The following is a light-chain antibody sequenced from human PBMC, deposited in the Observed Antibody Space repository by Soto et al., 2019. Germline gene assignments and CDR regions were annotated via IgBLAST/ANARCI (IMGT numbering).Light chain of an antibody. CDR1: QSVSSY. CDR3: QQRSNWIT. Sequence: EIVLTQSPATLSLFPGERATLSCRASQSVSSYLAWYQQKPGQAPRLLLYDASNRSTGIPARFSGSGSGIVFTLTISSLEPEDFAVYYCQQRSNWITFGQGTRLEIE. J-gene: IGKJ5*01. V-gene: IGKV3-11*01. CDR2: DAS.